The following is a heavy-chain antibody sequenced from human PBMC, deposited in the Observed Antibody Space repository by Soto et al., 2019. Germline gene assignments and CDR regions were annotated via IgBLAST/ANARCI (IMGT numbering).Heavy chain of an antibody. J-gene: IGHJ4*02. CDR2: INAGNGNT. CDR1: GYTFTSYA. V-gene: IGHV1-3*01. Sequence: ASVKVSFKASGYTFTSYAMHWVRQAPGQRLEWMGWINAGNGNTKYSQKFQGRVTITRDTSASTAYMELSSLRSEDTAVYYCARDLVYSSGSLDYWGQGTLVTVSS. D-gene: IGHD6-19*01. CDR3: ARDLVYSSGSLDY.